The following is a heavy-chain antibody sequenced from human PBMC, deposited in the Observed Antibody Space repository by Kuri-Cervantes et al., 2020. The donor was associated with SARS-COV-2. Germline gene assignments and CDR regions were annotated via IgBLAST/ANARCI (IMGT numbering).Heavy chain of an antibody. CDR3: ARDGGGYYDSSGYYGQLGFDY. CDR1: GFTFSSYS. V-gene: IGHV3-48*02. Sequence: GESLRLSCAASGFTFSSYSMNWVRQAPGKGLEWVSYISSSSSTIYYADSVKGRFTISRDNAKNSLYLQMNSLRDEDTAVYYCARDGGGYYDSSGYYGQLGFDYWGQGTLVTVSS. J-gene: IGHJ4*02. CDR2: ISSSSSTI. D-gene: IGHD3-22*01.